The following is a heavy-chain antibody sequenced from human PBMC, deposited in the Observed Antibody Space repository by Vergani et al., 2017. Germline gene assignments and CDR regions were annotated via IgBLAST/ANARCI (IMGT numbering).Heavy chain of an antibody. J-gene: IGHJ4*02. CDR1: GFSFSSYS. CDR2: ISGSSSYV. Sequence: EVHLVESGGGLVKPGGSLRLSCAASGFSFSSYSMNWVRQSPGKGLEWFASISGSSSYVFYRDSVEGRFTITRDNAKKSVYLQMNSLRAEDTAMYFCARGWWDCTHIRCSPPSYWGQGTQVTVSS. CDR3: ARGWWDCTHIRCSPPSY. D-gene: IGHD2-8*01. V-gene: IGHV3-21*01.